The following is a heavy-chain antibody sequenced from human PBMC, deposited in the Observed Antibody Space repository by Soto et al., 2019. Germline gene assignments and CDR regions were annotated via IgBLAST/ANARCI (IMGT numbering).Heavy chain of an antibody. J-gene: IGHJ4*02. CDR1: GFTFSDYS. CDR3: AKDLTSRTFDY. V-gene: IGHV3-23*01. D-gene: IGHD3-9*01. CDR2: ISGSGGST. Sequence: PGGSLRLSCATSGFTFSDYSMNWVRQAPGKGLEWVSAISGSGGSTYYADSVKGRFTISRDNSKNTLYLQMNSLRAEDTAVYYCAKDLTSRTFDYWGQGTLVTVSS.